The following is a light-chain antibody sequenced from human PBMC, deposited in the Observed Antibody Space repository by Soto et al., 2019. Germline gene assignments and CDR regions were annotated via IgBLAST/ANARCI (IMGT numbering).Light chain of an antibody. CDR1: ESIARQ. CDR2: AAS. J-gene: IGKJ5*01. CDR3: QQTYTALSIT. V-gene: IGKV1-39*01. Sequence: DIQMTQSPSSLSASVGDRVTITCRASESIARQLNWYQQKPGKAPKLLIYAASSLQNGVPSRFRGGGSETDFTLTISNLQPEDFATYYCQQTYTALSITFGQGTRLEIK.